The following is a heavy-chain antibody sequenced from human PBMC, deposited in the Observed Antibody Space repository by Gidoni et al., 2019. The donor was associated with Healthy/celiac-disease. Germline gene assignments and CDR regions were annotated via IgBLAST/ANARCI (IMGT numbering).Heavy chain of an antibody. D-gene: IGHD1-26*01. Sequence: QVQLQESGPGLVKPSETLSLTCTVSGGSISSYYRSWIRQPPGKGLEWIGYIYYSGSTNYNPSLKSRVTISVDTSKNQFSLKLSSVTAADTAVYYCARDTMGATTEYNWFDPWGQGTLVTVSS. J-gene: IGHJ5*02. CDR3: ARDTMGATTEYNWFDP. CDR2: IYYSGST. V-gene: IGHV4-59*01. CDR1: GGSISSYY.